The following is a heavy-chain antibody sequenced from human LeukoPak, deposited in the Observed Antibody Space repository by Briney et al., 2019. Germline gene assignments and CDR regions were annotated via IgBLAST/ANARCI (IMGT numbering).Heavy chain of an antibody. D-gene: IGHD3-3*01. V-gene: IGHV3-21*01. CDR3: ASYYDFWSGYYTYFDY. Sequence: GGSLRLSCAASGFTFSSYSMNWARQAPGKGLEWVSSISSSSSYIYYADSVKGRFTISRDDAKNSLYLQMNSLRAEDTAVYYCASYYDFWSGYYTYFDYWGQGTLVTVSS. J-gene: IGHJ4*02. CDR1: GFTFSSYS. CDR2: ISSSSSYI.